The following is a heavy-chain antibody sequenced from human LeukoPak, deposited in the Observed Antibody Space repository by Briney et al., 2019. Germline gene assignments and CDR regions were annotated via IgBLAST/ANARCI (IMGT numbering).Heavy chain of an antibody. V-gene: IGHV3-21*01. CDR3: ARTYDFWSGIDAFDI. J-gene: IGHJ3*02. CDR1: GFTFSTYS. Sequence: GGSLRLSCAASGFTFSTYSMNWVRQAPGKGLEWVSSISSSSSDIYYADSVKGRFTISRDNAKNSLYLQMNSLRAEDTAVYYCARTYDFWSGIDAFDIWGQGTMVTVSS. D-gene: IGHD3-3*01. CDR2: ISSSSSDI.